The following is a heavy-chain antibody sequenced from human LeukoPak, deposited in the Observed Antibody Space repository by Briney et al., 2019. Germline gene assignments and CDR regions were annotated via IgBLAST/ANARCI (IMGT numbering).Heavy chain of an antibody. V-gene: IGHV1-69*13. Sequence: GASVKVSCKASGGTFCSYAISWVRQAPGQGLEWMGGIIPIFGTANYAQKFQGRVTITADESTSTAYMELSSLRSEDTAVYYCATRGGLLYDYYYYGMDVWGQGTTVTVSS. D-gene: IGHD2-2*02. CDR2: IIPIFGTA. CDR3: ATRGGLLYDYYYYGMDV. J-gene: IGHJ6*02. CDR1: GGTFCSYA.